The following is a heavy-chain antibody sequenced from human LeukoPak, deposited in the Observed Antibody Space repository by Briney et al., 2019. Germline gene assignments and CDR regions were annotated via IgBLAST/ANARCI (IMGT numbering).Heavy chain of an antibody. CDR2: INPNSGGT. D-gene: IGHD5-12*01. J-gene: IGHJ4*02. CDR3: ASYPRYMSSPPFDY. CDR1: GYTFTGYY. Sequence: ASVKVSCKASGYTFTGYYMHWVRQAPGQGLEWMGRINPNSGGTNYAQKFQGRVTMTRDTSISTAYMELGRLTSDDTAVYYCASYPRYMSSPPFDYWGQGTLVTVSS. V-gene: IGHV1-2*06.